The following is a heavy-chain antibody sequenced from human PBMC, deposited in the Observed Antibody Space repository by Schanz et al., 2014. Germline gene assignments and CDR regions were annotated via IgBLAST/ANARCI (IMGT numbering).Heavy chain of an antibody. CDR2: IWYNGSNK. CDR3: ARDSGSSSWYPSDY. V-gene: IGHV3-33*08. J-gene: IGHJ4*02. Sequence: VHLLESGGGLVQPGGSLRLSCVASGFTFFGSFAMSWVRQAPGKGLEWVAVIWYNGSNKYYADSVRGRFTISRDNAKNSLYLQMNSLRAEDTALYYCARDSGSSSWYPSDYWGQGTLVTVSS. CDR1: GFTFFGSFA. D-gene: IGHD6-13*01.